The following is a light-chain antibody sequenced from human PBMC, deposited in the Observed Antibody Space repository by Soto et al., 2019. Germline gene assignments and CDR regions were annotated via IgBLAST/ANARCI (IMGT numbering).Light chain of an antibody. CDR1: QSVSSY. CDR2: DAS. CDR3: QHRSSWPLT. J-gene: IGKJ5*01. Sequence: EIVLTQSPATLSLSPGERATLSCRASQSVSSYLAWYQQKAGQAPRLLIYDASNRATGIPARFSGSGSGTDLTLTISSLEPEDFAVYFCQHRSSWPLTFGQGTRLEIK. V-gene: IGKV3-11*01.